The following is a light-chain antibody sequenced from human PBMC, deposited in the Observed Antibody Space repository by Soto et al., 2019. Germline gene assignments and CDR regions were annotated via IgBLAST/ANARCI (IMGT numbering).Light chain of an antibody. CDR2: AAS. Sequence: DIQTTQSPSSLSASLGDRVTITCRASQTISTYLNWYQQKPGKAPKVLIYAASSLQSGVPSRFSGSGSGTDFTLTISNLQREDFATYYCQQSYSSPLSFGGGTKVDIK. J-gene: IGKJ4*01. CDR1: QTISTY. CDR3: QQSYSSPLS. V-gene: IGKV1-39*01.